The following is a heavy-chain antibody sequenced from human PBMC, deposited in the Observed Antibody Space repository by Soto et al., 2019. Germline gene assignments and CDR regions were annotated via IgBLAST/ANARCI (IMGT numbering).Heavy chain of an antibody. CDR3: AKLWGTSTYDSSGYPIDY. CDR1: GFTFSSYG. V-gene: IGHV3-30*18. J-gene: IGHJ4*02. CDR2: ISYDGSNK. Sequence: QVQLVESGGGVVQPGRSLRLSCAASGFTFSSYGMHWVRQAPGKGLEWVAVISYDGSNKYYADSVKGRFTISRDNSKNTLFLQMSSLRPEDTAVYCYAKLWGTSTYDSSGYPIDYWGQGTLVTVSS. D-gene: IGHD3-22*01.